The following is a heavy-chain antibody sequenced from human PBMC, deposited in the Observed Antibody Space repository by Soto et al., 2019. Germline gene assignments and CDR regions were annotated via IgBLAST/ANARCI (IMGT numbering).Heavy chain of an antibody. D-gene: IGHD1-26*01. J-gene: IGHJ3*02. CDR1: RYTFTSHG. Sequence: QVELMQSGGEVKRPGASVKVSCKSSRYTFTSHGISWVRQAPGQGLAWMGWISTFNGKTDSAQKFQGRVTMTADTRTNTAYMELRSLRSDDTAVYYCARLLTEGATFREDAFDIWGQGTKVTVSS. V-gene: IGHV1-18*01. CDR2: ISTFNGKT. CDR3: ARLLTEGATFREDAFDI.